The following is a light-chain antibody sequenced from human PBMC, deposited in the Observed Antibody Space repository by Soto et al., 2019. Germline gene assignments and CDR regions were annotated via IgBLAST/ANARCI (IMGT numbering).Light chain of an antibody. CDR2: GAS. V-gene: IGKV3-20*01. CDR1: QTLSSSY. J-gene: IGKJ5*01. CDR3: EQPGYAPIS. Sequence: LAETRGGQSCTPGECTTLSCRASQTLSSSYLAWYQHKPGQAPRLLIYGASNRATGIPDRFSGSESGTDFTLTISRLEPEYFAVYYCEQPGYAPISFGQGTRLDIK.